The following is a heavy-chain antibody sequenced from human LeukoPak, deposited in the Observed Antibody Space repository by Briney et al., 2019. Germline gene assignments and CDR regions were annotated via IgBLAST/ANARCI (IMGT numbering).Heavy chain of an antibody. CDR2: IYYSGST. V-gene: IGHV4-39*07. Sequence: PSETLSLTCTVSGGSISSSSYYWGWIRQPPGKGLEWIGSIYYSGSTYYNPSLKSRVTISVDTSKNQFSLKLSSVTAADTAVHYCARAGIIRFLEWLPLFDYWGQGTLVTVSS. J-gene: IGHJ4*02. CDR1: GGSISSSSYY. D-gene: IGHD3-3*01. CDR3: ARAGIIRFLEWLPLFDY.